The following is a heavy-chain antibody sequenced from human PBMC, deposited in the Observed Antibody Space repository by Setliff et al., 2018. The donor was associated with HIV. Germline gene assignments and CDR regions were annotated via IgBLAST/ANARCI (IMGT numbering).Heavy chain of an antibody. V-gene: IGHV4-38-2*01. D-gene: IGHD4-17*01. CDR3: ARYSTLTTNFDY. Sequence: SETLSLTCAVSGYSIGSGSFWGWIRQPPGKGLEWIATIPHNGGTYYNPDPSLTGRVTISLDTSKNQFSLKLAFVTAADTAVYYCARYSTLTTNFDYWGQGTLVTVS. J-gene: IGHJ4*02. CDR1: GYSIGSGSF. CDR2: IPHNGGT.